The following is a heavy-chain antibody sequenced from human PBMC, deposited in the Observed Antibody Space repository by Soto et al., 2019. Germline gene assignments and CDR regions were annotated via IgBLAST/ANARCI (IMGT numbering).Heavy chain of an antibody. J-gene: IGHJ5*01. V-gene: IGHV4-30-4*01. Sequence: SETLSLTCSVSGDSISTVDYFWAWVRQPPGQALEYIGYIYKSATTYYNPSFESRVAISLDTSKSQFSLNVTSLTAADTAVYFCARGRYCLNGRCFPNWFDSWGQGTLVTVSS. CDR2: IYKSATT. D-gene: IGHD2-15*01. CDR1: GDSISTVDYF. CDR3: ARGRYCLNGRCFPNWFDS.